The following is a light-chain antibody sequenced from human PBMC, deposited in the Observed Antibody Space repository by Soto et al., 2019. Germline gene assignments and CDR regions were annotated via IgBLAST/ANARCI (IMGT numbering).Light chain of an antibody. CDR1: QSIASY. CDR3: QQNFNVPRT. Sequence: DIQMTQSPSSLSASVGDRVTITCRASQSIASYLNWYQQKPGKAPELLIYAASSLQSGVPSRFSGSGSGTEFTLTINSLQPEDFATHYCQQNFNVPRTFGQGTKVEV. V-gene: IGKV1-39*01. CDR2: AAS. J-gene: IGKJ1*01.